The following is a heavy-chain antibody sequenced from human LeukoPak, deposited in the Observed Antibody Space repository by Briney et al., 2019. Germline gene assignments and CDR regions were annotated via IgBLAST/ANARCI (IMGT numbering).Heavy chain of an antibody. V-gene: IGHV3-7*01. CDR2: IKQDGSEK. Sequence: GGSLRLSCAASGFTFSSYWMSWVRQAPGKGLELVANIKQDGSEKYYVDSVKGRFTISRDNAKNSLYLQMNSLRAEDTAVYYCARGSYGYYYYGMDVWGQGTTVTVSS. CDR3: ARGSYGYYYYGMDV. J-gene: IGHJ6*02. CDR1: GFTFSSYW. D-gene: IGHD3-10*01.